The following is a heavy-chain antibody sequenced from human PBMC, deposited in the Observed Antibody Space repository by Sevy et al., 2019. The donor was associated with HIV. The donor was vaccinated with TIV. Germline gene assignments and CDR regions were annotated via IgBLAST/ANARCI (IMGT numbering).Heavy chain of an antibody. Sequence: GGSLRLSCAASGFSFSTYYIHWVRQAPGKGLVWASRINRDGSSTSYADSVKGRFTISRDNSKNTVYLQMSSLRDDDTAVYYCAREITPRDSSGKDAFDIWGQGTMVTVSS. D-gene: IGHD6-6*01. CDR2: INRDGSST. V-gene: IGHV3-74*01. CDR1: GFSFSTYY. CDR3: AREITPRDSSGKDAFDI. J-gene: IGHJ3*02.